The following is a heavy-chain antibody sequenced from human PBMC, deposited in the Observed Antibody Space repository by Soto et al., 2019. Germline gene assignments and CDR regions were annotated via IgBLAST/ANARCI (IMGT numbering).Heavy chain of an antibody. CDR3: ARSRDGYSFYFYYGMDG. CDR1: GFTFTNYD. CDR2: ILHDGSAE. J-gene: IGHJ6*02. D-gene: IGHD4-4*01. Sequence: GGSLRFSCAASGFTFTNYDMHWVRQAPGKGLEWMALILHDGSAEYYADSVKGRFTISRDNSKNTLYLQMNSLRAEDTAVYYCARSRDGYSFYFYYGMDGWGQGTTVTVS. V-gene: IGHV3-30*03.